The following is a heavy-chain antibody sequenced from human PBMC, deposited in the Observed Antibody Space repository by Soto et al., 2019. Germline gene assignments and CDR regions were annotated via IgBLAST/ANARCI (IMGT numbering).Heavy chain of an antibody. V-gene: IGHV1-24*01. J-gene: IGHJ3*02. CDR3: ATVPFLYSYGPNDAFDI. CDR2: FDPEDGET. Sequence: GASVKVSCKVSGYTLTELSMHWVRQAPGKGLEWMGGFDPEDGETIYAQKFQGRVTMTEDTSTDTAYMELSSLRSEDTAVYYCATVPFLYSYGPNDAFDIWGQGTMVTVSS. CDR1: GYTLTELS. D-gene: IGHD5-18*01.